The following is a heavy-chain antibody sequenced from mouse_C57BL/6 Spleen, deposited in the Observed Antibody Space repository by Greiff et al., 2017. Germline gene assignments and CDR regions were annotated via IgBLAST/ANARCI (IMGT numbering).Heavy chain of an antibody. CDR1: GYTFTSYW. V-gene: IGHV1-69*01. D-gene: IGHD3-2*02. CDR2: IDPSDSHT. CDR3: ARRGDSSGYYYAMDY. Sequence: QVQLQQPGAELVMPGASVKLSCKASGYTFTSYWMHWVKQRPGQGLEWIGEIDPSDSHTNYNQKFKGKSTLTVDKSSSTAYMQLSSLTSEDSAVYYCARRGDSSGYYYAMDYWGQGTSVTVSS. J-gene: IGHJ4*01.